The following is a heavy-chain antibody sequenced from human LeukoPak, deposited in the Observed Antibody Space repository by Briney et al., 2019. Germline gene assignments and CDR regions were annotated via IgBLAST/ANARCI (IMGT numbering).Heavy chain of an antibody. CDR2: ISTSGST. J-gene: IGHJ4*02. D-gene: IGHD4-23*01. V-gene: IGHV4-4*07. Sequence: SETLSLTCTVSGGSISSYFWTWIRQPAGKGLEWIGRISTSGSTNYNPSLKSRVTISVDTSKNQFSLKLSSVTAADTAVYYCARDRGNFVDYWGQGTLVTVSS. CDR1: GGSISSYF. CDR3: ARDRGNFVDY.